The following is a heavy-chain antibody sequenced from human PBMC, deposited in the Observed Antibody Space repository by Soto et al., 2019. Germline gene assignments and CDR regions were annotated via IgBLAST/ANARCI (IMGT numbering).Heavy chain of an antibody. D-gene: IGHD6-19*01. V-gene: IGHV4-31*03. CDR2: IYYSGHT. CDR1: GGSMSSGGYY. CDR3: ARERNVAAVPSHFDY. J-gene: IGHJ4*02. Sequence: QVQLQESGPGLVKPSQTLSLSCTVSGGSMSSGGYYWSWIRQHPGKGLEWIGYIYYSGHTYHNPSLQSRVTISLDTSKNQFSLKLTSVTAADTAVYYCARERNVAAVPSHFDYWGQGILVTVSS.